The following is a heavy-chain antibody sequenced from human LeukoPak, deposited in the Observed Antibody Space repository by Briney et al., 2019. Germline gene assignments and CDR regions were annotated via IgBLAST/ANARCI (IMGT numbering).Heavy chain of an antibody. J-gene: IGHJ6*02. CDR3: ASTRYFDWLRPLYYYYGMDV. V-gene: IGHV4-34*01. CDR2: INHSGST. Sequence: SETLSLTCAVYGGSFSGCYWSWIRQPPGKGLEWIGEINHSGSTNYNPSLKSRVTISVDTSKNQFSLKLSSVTAADTAVYYCASTRYFDWLRPLYYYYGMDVWGQGTTVTVSS. CDR1: GGSFSGCY. D-gene: IGHD3-9*01.